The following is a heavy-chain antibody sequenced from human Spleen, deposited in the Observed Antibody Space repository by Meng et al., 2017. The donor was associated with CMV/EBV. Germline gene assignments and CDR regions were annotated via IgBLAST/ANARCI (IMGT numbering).Heavy chain of an antibody. D-gene: IGHD7-27*01. Sequence: ASVKVSCKASGYTFTAHYFHWVRQAPGQGLEWMAIINPSGGGTHSAQNFQGRFTMTRDTSTSTVYMELSSLRSEDTAVDYCARSRITGEGYLDYWGQGTLVTVSS. V-gene: IGHV1-46*01. CDR2: INPSGGGT. CDR1: GYTFTAHY. J-gene: IGHJ4*02. CDR3: ARSRITGEGYLDY.